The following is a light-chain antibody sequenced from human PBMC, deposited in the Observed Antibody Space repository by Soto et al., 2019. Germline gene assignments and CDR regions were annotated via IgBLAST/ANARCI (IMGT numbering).Light chain of an antibody. Sequence: AIPMTKSAASLSASTGDRVTITCRASQCFXSHFACYQQKPGKAPKFLXYAASSLQTGGPSRLSGSGSGTDFTRTISSLQPEDCETYYCQQSYRSPRTFGQGTKVDI. CDR2: AAS. V-gene: IGKV1-8*01. CDR1: QCFXSH. J-gene: IGKJ1*01. CDR3: QQSYRSPRT.